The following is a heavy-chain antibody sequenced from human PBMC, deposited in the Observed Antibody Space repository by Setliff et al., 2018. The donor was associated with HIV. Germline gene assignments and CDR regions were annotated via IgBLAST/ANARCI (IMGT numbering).Heavy chain of an antibody. CDR2: IHYSGNT. J-gene: IGHJ6*03. V-gene: IGHV4-31*03. CDR3: ARARFWSGYYTGDNYYYMDV. Sequence: SETLSLTCTVSGGSISSGGYYWSWIRQHPGKGLEWIGYIHYSGNTYYNPSLKSRVTISLDTSKNQFSLKLSSVTAADTAVYYCARARFWSGYYTGDNYYYMDVWGKGTTVTVSS. D-gene: IGHD3-3*01. CDR1: GGSISSGGYY.